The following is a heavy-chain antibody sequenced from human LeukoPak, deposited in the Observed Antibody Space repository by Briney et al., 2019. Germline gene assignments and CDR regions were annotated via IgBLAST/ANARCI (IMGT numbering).Heavy chain of an antibody. CDR3: ATPPLVTWFDP. J-gene: IGHJ5*02. CDR1: GFTFSSYT. CDR2: ISSGSHYI. D-gene: IGHD4-23*01. V-gene: IGHV3-21*01. Sequence: PGGSLRLSCVASGFTFSSYTMNWVRQAPGRGLEWVSSISSGSHYIDYADSVRGRFTISRDNAENSLHLHMSSLRAEDTVVYYCATPPLVTWFDPWGQGTLVTVSS.